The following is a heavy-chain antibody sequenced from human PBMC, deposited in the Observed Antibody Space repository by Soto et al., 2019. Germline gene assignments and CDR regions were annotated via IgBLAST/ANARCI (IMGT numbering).Heavy chain of an antibody. Sequence: GGSLRLSCAASGFTFSSYARHWVRQAPGKGLEWVAVISYDGSNKYYADSVKGRFTISRDNSKNTLYLQMNSLRAEDTAVYYCARDFQPTEYYYYYYGMDVWGQGTTVTVSS. CDR3: ARDFQPTEYYYYYYGMDV. V-gene: IGHV3-30-3*01. J-gene: IGHJ6*02. CDR2: ISYDGSNK. D-gene: IGHD4-17*01. CDR1: GFTFSSYA.